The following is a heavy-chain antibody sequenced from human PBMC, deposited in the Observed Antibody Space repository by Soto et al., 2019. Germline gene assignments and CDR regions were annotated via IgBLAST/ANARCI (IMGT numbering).Heavy chain of an antibody. D-gene: IGHD6-13*01. J-gene: IGHJ6*02. V-gene: IGHV3-33*01. CDR1: GFTFSSYG. Sequence: QVQLVESGGGVVQPGRSLRLSCAASGFTFSSYGMHWVRQAPGKGLEWVAVIWYDGSNKYYADSVKGRFTISRDNSKNTLYLQMNSLRAEDTAVYYCAREVGVYSIPYGMDVWGQGTTVTVSS. CDR2: IWYDGSNK. CDR3: AREVGVYSIPYGMDV.